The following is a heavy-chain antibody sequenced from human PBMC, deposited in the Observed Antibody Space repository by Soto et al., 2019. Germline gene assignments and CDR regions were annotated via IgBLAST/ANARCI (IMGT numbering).Heavy chain of an antibody. Sequence: QVQLQESGPGLVKPSETLSLTCTVSGGSISSYYWSWIRQPPGKGLEWIGYSYYTGSTNYNPSLKSRXXIXVXXSKNQFPLKLGSVTAADTAVYYCARHETLHGDYDHWGQGTLVTVSS. D-gene: IGHD4-17*01. V-gene: IGHV4-59*08. CDR1: GGSISSYY. CDR2: SYYTGST. J-gene: IGHJ4*02. CDR3: ARHETLHGDYDH.